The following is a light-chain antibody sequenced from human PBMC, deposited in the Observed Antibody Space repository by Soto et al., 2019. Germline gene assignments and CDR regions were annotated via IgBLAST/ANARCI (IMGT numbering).Light chain of an antibody. V-gene: IGKV3-20*01. CDR3: QQYGGSPRYT. Sequence: EIVLTQSPGTLSLSPGERATLSCRASQSVSSSYLAWYQQKPGQAPRLLIYGASSRATGIPDRFSGSGSGTDFTLIITMLDLEDFALYYWQQYGGSPRYTFGQGTKVEIK. J-gene: IGKJ2*01. CDR1: QSVSSSY. CDR2: GAS.